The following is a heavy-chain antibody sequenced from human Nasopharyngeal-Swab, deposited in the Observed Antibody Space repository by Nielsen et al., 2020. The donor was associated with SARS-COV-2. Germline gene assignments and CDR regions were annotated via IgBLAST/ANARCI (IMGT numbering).Heavy chain of an antibody. CDR3: ARQDWLLFDY. V-gene: IGHV4-39*01. CDR2: IYYSGST. Sequence: SETLSLTCTVSGGSISSSSYYWGWIRQPPGKRLEWIGSIYYSGSTYYNPSLKSRVTISVDTSKNQFSLKLSSMTAADTAVYYCARQDWLLFDYWGQGTLVTVSS. J-gene: IGHJ4*02. D-gene: IGHD3-9*01. CDR1: GGSISSSSYY.